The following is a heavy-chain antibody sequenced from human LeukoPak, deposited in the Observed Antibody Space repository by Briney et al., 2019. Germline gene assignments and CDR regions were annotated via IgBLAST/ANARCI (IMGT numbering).Heavy chain of an antibody. D-gene: IGHD1-14*01. CDR3: ARVNRYLTPFDP. J-gene: IGHJ5*02. CDR1: GGSINNYY. Sequence: PSETLSLTCTVSGGSINNYYWSWIRQPPGKGLEWVGYISYSGSTNYNPSLKSRVTISVDTSKSQFSLKLSSVTAADTAVYYCARVNRYLTPFDPWGQGTLVTVSS. V-gene: IGHV4-59*01. CDR2: ISYSGST.